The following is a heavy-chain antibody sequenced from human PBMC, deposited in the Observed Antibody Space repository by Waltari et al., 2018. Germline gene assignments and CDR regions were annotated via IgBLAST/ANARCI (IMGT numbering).Heavy chain of an antibody. CDR2: LYDSEGT. D-gene: IGHD1-26*01. Sequence: QVQLQESGPGLVKPSETLSLTCTVYGGSISSPYWSWVRQLPGKGLEGIGYLYDSEGTNYNPALRSRVTMSVDTSKKQFFLKVSSVTAADTAVYCCARVSQFEASDYWGQGTLVTVSS. J-gene: IGHJ4*02. V-gene: IGHV4-59*11. CDR3: ARVSQFEASDY. CDR1: GGSISSPY.